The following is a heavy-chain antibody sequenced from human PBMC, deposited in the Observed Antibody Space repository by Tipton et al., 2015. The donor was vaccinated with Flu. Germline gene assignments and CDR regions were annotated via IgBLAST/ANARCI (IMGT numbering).Heavy chain of an antibody. Sequence: TLSLTCTVSGGSISSYYWSWIRQPPGKGLEWIGYIYYSGSTNYNPSLKSRVTISLDTSKNQFSLNLSSVTAADTAVYFCARRDYSNYVSEPKNWFDPWGQGTLVTVSS. D-gene: IGHD4-11*01. J-gene: IGHJ5*02. CDR1: GGSISSYY. CDR2: IYYSGST. V-gene: IGHV4-59*08. CDR3: ARRDYSNYVSEPKNWFDP.